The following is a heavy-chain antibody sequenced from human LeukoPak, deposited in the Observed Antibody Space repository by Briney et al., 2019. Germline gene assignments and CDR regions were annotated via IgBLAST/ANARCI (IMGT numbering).Heavy chain of an antibody. Sequence: TETLSLTCTVSGGSISSSSYYWGWIRQPPGKGLEWIGSIYYSGSTYYNPSLKSRVTISVDTSKNQFSLKLSSVTAADTAVYYCASSLLRYFDWLLYDGGFDYWGQGTLVTVSS. J-gene: IGHJ4*02. CDR2: IYYSGST. CDR3: ASSLLRYFDWLLYDGGFDY. D-gene: IGHD3-9*01. CDR1: GGSISSSSYY. V-gene: IGHV4-39*07.